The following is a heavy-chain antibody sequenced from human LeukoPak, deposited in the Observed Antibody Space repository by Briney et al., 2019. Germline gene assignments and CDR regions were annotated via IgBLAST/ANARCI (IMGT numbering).Heavy chain of an antibody. J-gene: IGHJ6*03. CDR3: ASPIYCTNGVCSPGGYYYMDV. D-gene: IGHD2-8*01. CDR1: GYTFTGYY. V-gene: IGHV1-2*02. CDR2: INPNSGGT. Sequence: ASVKVSCKASGYTFTGYYMHWVRQAPGQGLEWMGWINPNSGGTNYAQKFQGRVTMTRDTSISTAYMELSSLRSEDTAVYYCASPIYCTNGVCSPGGYYYMDVWGKGTTVTVSS.